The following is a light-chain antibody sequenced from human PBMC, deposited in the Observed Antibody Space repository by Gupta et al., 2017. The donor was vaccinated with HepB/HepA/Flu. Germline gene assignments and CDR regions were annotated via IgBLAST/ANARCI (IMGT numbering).Light chain of an antibody. CDR1: QNRLYSSNNKNY. V-gene: IGKV4-1*01. CDR3: QQDDNTPLT. CDR2: WAS. J-gene: IGKJ4*01. Sequence: DIVMTQSPDSLAVSLGESATINCKSSQNRLYSSNNKNYLAWYQQKPGQPPKLLISWASARESGVPDRFSGSGSGTDFTLTISSLQAEDVAIYYCQQDDNTPLTFGGGTKVGIK.